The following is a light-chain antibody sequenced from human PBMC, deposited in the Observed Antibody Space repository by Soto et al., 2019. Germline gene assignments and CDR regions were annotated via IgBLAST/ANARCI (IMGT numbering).Light chain of an antibody. CDR2: TLS. CDR3: MQRIEFPRT. Sequence: DIVMTQTPLSLPVTPGEPASISCRSSQSLLDSDDGNTYLDWYLQKPGQSPQLLIYTLSYRASGCPDRFSGSGSGADFTLKISRVEAEGVGVYYCMQRIEFPRTFGQGTKVEIK. V-gene: IGKV2-40*01. CDR1: QSLLDSDDGNTY. J-gene: IGKJ1*01.